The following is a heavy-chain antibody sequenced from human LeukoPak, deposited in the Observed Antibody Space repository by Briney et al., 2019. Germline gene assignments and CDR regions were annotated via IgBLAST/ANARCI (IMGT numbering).Heavy chain of an antibody. J-gene: IGHJ4*02. CDR2: ISSSGSTI. CDR3: ARVLGYYDSSGTLDY. V-gene: IGHV3-48*03. D-gene: IGHD3-22*01. CDR1: GFTFSSYE. Sequence: GGSLRLSYAASGFTFSSYEMNWVRQAPGKGLEWVSYISSSGSTIYYADSVKGRFTISRDNAKNSLYLQMNSLRAEDTAVYYCARVLGYYDSSGTLDYWGQGTLVTVSS.